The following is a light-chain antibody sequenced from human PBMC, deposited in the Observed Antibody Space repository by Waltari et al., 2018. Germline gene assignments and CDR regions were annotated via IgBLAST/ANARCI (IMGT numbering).Light chain of an antibody. Sequence: DIQMTQFPSSLSASVGDRVPITCQASQHVSKYLNWYQQKPGKAPNLLIYDASNLQRGVPSRFSGSGSGTHFTFTISSLQPEDIATYYCQQYYNVPRTFGQGTRLEIK. V-gene: IGKV1-33*01. CDR3: QQYYNVPRT. CDR2: DAS. J-gene: IGKJ5*01. CDR1: QHVSKY.